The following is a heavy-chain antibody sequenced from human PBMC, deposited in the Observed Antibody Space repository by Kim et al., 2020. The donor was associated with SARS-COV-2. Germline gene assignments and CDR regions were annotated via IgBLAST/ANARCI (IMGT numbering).Heavy chain of an antibody. CDR2: IRSKAYGGTT. V-gene: IGHV3-49*04. CDR1: GFTFGDYA. CDR3: TRDSGSYLGGFDY. D-gene: IGHD1-26*01. J-gene: IGHJ4*02. Sequence: GGSLRLSCTASGFTFGDYAMSWVRQAPGKGLEWVGFIRSKAYGGTTEYAASVKGRFTISRDDSKSIAYLQMNSLKTEDTAVYYCTRDSGSYLGGFDYWGQGTLVTVSS.